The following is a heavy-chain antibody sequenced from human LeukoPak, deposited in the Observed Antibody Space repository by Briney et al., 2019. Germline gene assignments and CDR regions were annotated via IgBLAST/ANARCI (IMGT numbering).Heavy chain of an antibody. Sequence: GGSLRLSCAASGFTFSSFSMSWVRQAPGRGLEWVSHISSSSSTIYYADSVRGRFTISRDNAKNSLYLQMNSLRAEDTAVYYCARWGNSGWDYWGQGTLVTVSS. CDR1: GFTFSSFS. CDR2: ISSSSSTI. V-gene: IGHV3-48*04. D-gene: IGHD6-19*01. J-gene: IGHJ4*02. CDR3: ARWGNSGWDY.